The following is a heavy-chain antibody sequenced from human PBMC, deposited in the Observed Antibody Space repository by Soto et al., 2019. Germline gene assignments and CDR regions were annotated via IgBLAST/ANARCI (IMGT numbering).Heavy chain of an antibody. V-gene: IGHV4-4*02. J-gene: IGHJ4*02. CDR2: IHHSGST. CDR3: ASRDPGTSVDY. D-gene: IGHD1-7*01. CDR1: GDSLTTSHW. Sequence: SETLSLTCAVFGDSLTTSHWWSWVRQPPGKGLEWIGEIHHSGSTNYNPSLKSRVTISVDKSKNQFSLKLTSVTAADTAVYYCASRDPGTSVDYWGQGTLVTVSS.